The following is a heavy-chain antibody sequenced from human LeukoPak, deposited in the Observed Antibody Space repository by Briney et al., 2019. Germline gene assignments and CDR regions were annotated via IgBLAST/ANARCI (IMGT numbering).Heavy chain of an antibody. CDR2: INPNSGGT. D-gene: IGHD5-18*01. V-gene: IGHV1-2*02. CDR1: GYTFTGYY. Sequence: ASVKVSCKASGYTFTGYYMHWVRQAPGQGLEWMGWINPNSGGTNYAQKFQGRVTMTGDTSISTAYMELSRLRSDDTAVYYCARDRKAGGYFLYWGQGTLVTVSS. J-gene: IGHJ4*02. CDR3: ARDRKAGGYFLY.